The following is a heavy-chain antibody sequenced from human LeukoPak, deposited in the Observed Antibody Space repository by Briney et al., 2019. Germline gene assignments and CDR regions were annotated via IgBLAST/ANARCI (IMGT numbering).Heavy chain of an antibody. V-gene: IGHV3-53*01. J-gene: IGHJ4*02. CDR3: AGVTFRHDYGDPEDY. Sequence: GGSLRLSCAASGFTVSSNYMSWVRQAPGKGLEWVSVIYSGGSTYYADSVKGRFTISRDNSKNTLYLQMNSLRAEDTAVYYCAGVTFRHDYGDPEDYWGQGTLVTVSS. CDR1: GFTVSSNY. CDR2: IYSGGST. D-gene: IGHD4-17*01.